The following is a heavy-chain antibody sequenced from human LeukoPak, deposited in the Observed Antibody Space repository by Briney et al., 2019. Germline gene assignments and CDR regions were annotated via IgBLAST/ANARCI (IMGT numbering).Heavy chain of an antibody. Sequence: GGSLRLSCAASGFTFSSYWMHWVRQAPGKGLEWVANIKQDGSEKYYVDSVKGRFTISRDNAKNSLYLQMNSLRVADTAVYYCVSEGYNYYGMDVWGQGTTVTVSS. CDR3: VSEGYNYYGMDV. CDR1: GFTFSSYW. V-gene: IGHV3-7*01. CDR2: IKQDGSEK. J-gene: IGHJ6*02.